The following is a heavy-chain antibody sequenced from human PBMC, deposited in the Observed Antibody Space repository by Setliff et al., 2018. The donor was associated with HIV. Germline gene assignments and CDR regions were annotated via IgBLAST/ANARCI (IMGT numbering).Heavy chain of an antibody. CDR3: ARDGLLVAGIRFDY. D-gene: IGHD6-19*01. CDR2: IIPTFGTS. J-gene: IGHJ4*02. CDR1: RGTFSSFA. V-gene: IGHV1-69*13. Sequence: WASVKVSCKTSRGTFSSFALSWVRQAPGQGLEWMGGIIPTFGTSNYAQKFQGRVTITADESMTTAYMELSGLKYEDTAVYYCARDGLLVAGIRFDYWGQGTLVTVSS.